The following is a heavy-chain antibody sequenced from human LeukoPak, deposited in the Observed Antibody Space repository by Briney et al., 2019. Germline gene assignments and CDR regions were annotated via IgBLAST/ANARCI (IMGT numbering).Heavy chain of an antibody. D-gene: IGHD3-10*01. V-gene: IGHV3-53*01. CDR3: ARDTYYGSGSYYRYTFDQ. CDR2: MYGGGGT. CDR1: GFTVSNNC. J-gene: IGHJ4*02. Sequence: GGSLRFSCAASGFTVSNNCMGWVRQAPGKGLEWVSIMYGGGGTYYADPVKGRFTISRDNSKNTLYLQLNSLSAEDTAVYYCARDTYYGSGSYYRYTFDQWGQGTLVTVSS.